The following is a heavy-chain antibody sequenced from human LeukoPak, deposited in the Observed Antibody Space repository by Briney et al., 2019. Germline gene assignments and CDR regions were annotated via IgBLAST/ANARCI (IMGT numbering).Heavy chain of an antibody. V-gene: IGHV3-48*02. CDR3: ARKPYDFWSGYYRTPNYYYYYMDV. J-gene: IGHJ6*03. D-gene: IGHD3-3*01. CDR2: ISSSSSTI. Sequence: GGSLRLSCAASGFTFSSYSMIWVRQAPGKGLEWVSYISSSSSTIYYADSVKGRFTISRGNAKNSLYLQMNSLRDEDTAVYYCARKPYDFWSGYYRTPNYYYYYMDVWGNGTTVTVSS. CDR1: GFTFSSYS.